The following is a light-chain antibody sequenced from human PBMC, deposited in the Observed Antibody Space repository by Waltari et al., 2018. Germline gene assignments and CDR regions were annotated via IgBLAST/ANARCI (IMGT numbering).Light chain of an antibody. V-gene: IGKV1-5*03. CDR2: EAS. Sequence: DIQMTQSPSTLPASVGDSVTITCRASQNIGSSLVWYQQKPGKALKLLIYEASSLQFGVPSRFSGRGSGAEFTLTIASLQPDDFAAYYCQQYKTSPTWTFGQGTRVELK. CDR1: QNIGSS. J-gene: IGKJ1*01. CDR3: QQYKTSPTWT.